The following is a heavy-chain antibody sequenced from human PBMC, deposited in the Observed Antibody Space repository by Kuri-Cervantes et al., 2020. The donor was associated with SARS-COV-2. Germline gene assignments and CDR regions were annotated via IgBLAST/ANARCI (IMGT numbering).Heavy chain of an antibody. CDR1: GYTFTGYY. CDR3: ARSTPLRRLVVISQGGAFDI. D-gene: IGHD3-22*01. Sequence: ASVKVSCKASGYTFTGYYMHWVRQAPGQGLEWMGWINPNSGGTNYAQKFQGCVTMTRDTSISTVYMELSRLRSDDTAVYYCARSTPLRRLVVISQGGAFDIWGQGTMVTVSS. V-gene: IGHV1-2*04. CDR2: INPNSGGT. J-gene: IGHJ3*02.